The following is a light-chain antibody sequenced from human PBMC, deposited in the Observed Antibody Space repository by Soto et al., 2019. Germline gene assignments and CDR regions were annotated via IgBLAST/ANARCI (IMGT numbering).Light chain of an antibody. V-gene: IGKV3-15*01. Sequence: EILMTQSPSSLSVSPGDRATLSCRASQSVSSNLAWYQQKPGQAPRLLIYGASTRATGIPARFSGSGSGTEFTLTITSRQSEDFAVYYCQQYNNWPPWTFGQGTKVEIK. CDR1: QSVSSN. J-gene: IGKJ1*01. CDR2: GAS. CDR3: QQYNNWPPWT.